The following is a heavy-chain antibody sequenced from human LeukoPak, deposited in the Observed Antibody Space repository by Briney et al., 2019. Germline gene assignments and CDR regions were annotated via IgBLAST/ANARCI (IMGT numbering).Heavy chain of an antibody. CDR2: ISSSSSYI. Sequence: GGSLRLSCAASGFTFSSYSMNWVRQAPGKGLEWVSSISSSSSYIYYADSVKGRFTISRDNAKNSLYLQMNSLRAEDTAVYYCARFRSPHATAMIVVVPAVSDYWGQGTLVTVSS. D-gene: IGHD2-2*01. CDR3: ARFRSPHATAMIVVVPAVSDY. J-gene: IGHJ4*02. V-gene: IGHV3-21*01. CDR1: GFTFSSYS.